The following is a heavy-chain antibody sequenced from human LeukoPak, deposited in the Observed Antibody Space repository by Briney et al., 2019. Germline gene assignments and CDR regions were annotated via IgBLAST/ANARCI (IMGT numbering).Heavy chain of an antibody. CDR2: IYYSGST. J-gene: IGHJ5*02. CDR1: GGSVSSGSYY. D-gene: IGHD5-24*01. Sequence: PSETLSLTCTVSGGSVSSGSYYWSWIRQPPGKGLEWIGYIYYSGSTNYNPSLKSRVTMSVDTAKNQLSLKMRAVTAADTAVYFCARDRDTRDWFDLWGQGTLVTVSS. V-gene: IGHV4-61*01. CDR3: ARDRDTRDWFDL.